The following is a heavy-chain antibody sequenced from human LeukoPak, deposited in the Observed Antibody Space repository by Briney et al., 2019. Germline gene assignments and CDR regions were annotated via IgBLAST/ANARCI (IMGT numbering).Heavy chain of an antibody. V-gene: IGHV4-30-4*01. Sequence: SETLSLTCTVSGGSISSGDYYWSWIRQPPGKGLEWIGYIYYSGSTYYNPSLKSRVTISVDTSKNQFSLKLSSVTAADTAVYYCARYDSSGYYWDALDIWGQGTMVTVSS. CDR1: GGSISSGDYY. CDR2: IYYSGST. CDR3: ARYDSSGYYWDALDI. J-gene: IGHJ3*02. D-gene: IGHD3-22*01.